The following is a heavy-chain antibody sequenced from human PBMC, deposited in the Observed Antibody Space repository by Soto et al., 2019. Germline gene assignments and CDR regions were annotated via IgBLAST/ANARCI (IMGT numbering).Heavy chain of an antibody. CDR2: ISYDGSNK. CDR3: AKDLVGATGY. V-gene: IGHV3-30*18. J-gene: IGHJ4*02. Sequence: GGSLRLSCAASGFTFSSYGMHWVRQAPGKGLEWVAVISYDGSNKYYADSVKGRFTISRDNSKNTLCLQMNSLRAEDTAVYYCAKDLVGATGYWGQGTLVTVSS. D-gene: IGHD1-26*01. CDR1: GFTFSSYG.